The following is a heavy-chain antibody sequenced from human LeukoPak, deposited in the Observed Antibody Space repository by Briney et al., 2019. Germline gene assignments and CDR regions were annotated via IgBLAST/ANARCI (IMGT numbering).Heavy chain of an antibody. D-gene: IGHD5-18*01. J-gene: IGHJ4*02. CDR2: VIPIFGTA. CDR3: ARGGVGYSYGLGYFDY. CDR1: GGTFSSCA. Sequence: GASVKVSCKASGGTFSSCAISWVRQAPGQGLEWMGGVIPIFGTANYARKFQGRVTITADESTSTAYMELSSLRSEDTAVYYCARGGVGYSYGLGYFDYWGQGTLVTVSS. V-gene: IGHV1-69*13.